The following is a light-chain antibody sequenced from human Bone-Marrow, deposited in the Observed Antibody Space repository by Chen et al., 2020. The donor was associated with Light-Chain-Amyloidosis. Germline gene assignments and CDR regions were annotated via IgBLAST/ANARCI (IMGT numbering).Light chain of an antibody. V-gene: IGLV6-57*01. CDR1: SGSIATNY. J-gene: IGLJ3*02. CDR2: EDD. Sequence: NFMLTQPHSVSESPGKTVIISCTRSSGSIATNYVQWYQQRPGSSPTTVIYEDDQRPSGVPDRFCGSIDGSSDSASRTIAGLKTEEEAGYYCQTYQGSSQGVFGGGTKLTVL. CDR3: QTYQGSSQGV.